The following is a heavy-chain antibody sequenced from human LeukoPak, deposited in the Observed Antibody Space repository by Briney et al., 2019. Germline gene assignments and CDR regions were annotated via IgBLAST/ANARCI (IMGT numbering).Heavy chain of an antibody. V-gene: IGHV6-1*01. CDR2: TCYKSKWYN. CDR1: GDSVSRNSAV. CDR3: ARVALPWGQNDAFDI. Sequence: SQTLSLTCAISGDSVSRNSAVWNWIRQSPSRGLEWLGRTCYKSKWYNDYAVPVKSRITINADTSKKQFSLQLNSVTPEDTAVYFCARVALPWGQNDAFDIWGQGTMVTVSS. J-gene: IGHJ3*02. D-gene: IGHD3-16*01.